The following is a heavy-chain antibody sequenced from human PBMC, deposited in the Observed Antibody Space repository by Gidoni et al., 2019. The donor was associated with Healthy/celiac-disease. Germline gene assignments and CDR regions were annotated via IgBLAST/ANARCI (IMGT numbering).Heavy chain of an antibody. V-gene: IGHV4-31*03. CDR1: GGSLLSGGYY. CDR2: IYYSGST. CDR3: ARVFQYQLLWSAFDI. D-gene: IGHD2-2*01. J-gene: IGHJ3*02. Sequence: QVQLQESGPGLVKPSQTLSLPCPFSGGSLLSGGYYWSWIPQHPGKGLEWIGYIYYSGSTYYNPSLKSRVTISVDTSKNQFSLKLSSVTAADTAVYYCARVFQYQLLWSAFDIWGQGTMVTVSS.